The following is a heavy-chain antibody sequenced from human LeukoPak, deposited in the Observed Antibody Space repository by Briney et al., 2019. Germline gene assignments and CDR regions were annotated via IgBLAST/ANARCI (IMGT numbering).Heavy chain of an antibody. Sequence: SETLSLTCTVSGGSISSSSYYWGWIRQPPGTGLEWIGSIYYSGSTYYNPSLKSRVTISVDTSKNQFSLKLSSVTAADTAVYYCARSSEGRYYYDSSGFSYYYYYMDVWGKGTTVTISS. CDR2: IYYSGST. J-gene: IGHJ6*03. CDR1: GGSISSSSYY. D-gene: IGHD3-22*01. CDR3: ARSSEGRYYYDSSGFSYYYYYMDV. V-gene: IGHV4-39*07.